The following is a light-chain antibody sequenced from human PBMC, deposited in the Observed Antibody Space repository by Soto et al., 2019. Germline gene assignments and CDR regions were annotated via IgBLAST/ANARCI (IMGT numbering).Light chain of an antibody. Sequence: DIQMTQSPSTLSASVGDRVTMTCRASQSIRVWLAWYQQKAGKAANLLIYKASRLESGVPSRFSGSGSETEFTLTISGLQPGDSATYYCQQYNSYSPTFGQGTKVDIK. CDR1: QSIRVW. V-gene: IGKV1-5*03. J-gene: IGKJ1*01. CDR3: QQYNSYSPT. CDR2: KAS.